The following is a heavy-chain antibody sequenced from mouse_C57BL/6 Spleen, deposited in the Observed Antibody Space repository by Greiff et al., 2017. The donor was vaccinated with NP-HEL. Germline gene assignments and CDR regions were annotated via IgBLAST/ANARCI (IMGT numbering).Heavy chain of an antibody. V-gene: IGHV5-4*03. CDR2: ISDGGSYT. CDR3: ARADYYGSSSYAMDY. D-gene: IGHD1-1*01. Sequence: EVMLVESGGGLVKPGGSLKLSCAASGFTFSSYAMSWVRQTPEKRLEWVATISDGGSYTYYPDNVKGRFTISRDNAKNNLYLQMSHLKSEDTAMYYCARADYYGSSSYAMDYWGQGTSVTVSS. CDR1: GFTFSSYA. J-gene: IGHJ4*01.